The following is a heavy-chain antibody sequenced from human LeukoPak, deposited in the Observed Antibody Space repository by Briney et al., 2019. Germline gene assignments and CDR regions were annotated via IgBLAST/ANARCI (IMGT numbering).Heavy chain of an antibody. Sequence: PGGSLRLSCAASGFTFSTYGMNWVRQAPGKRLEWVSSIYDTGSDTYYADSVKGRFTISRDNSKNTLFLHMNSLRVEDTAIYYCAKRVPYSSSSVYFDAWGQGALVTVSS. CDR3: AKRVPYSSSSVYFDA. J-gene: IGHJ4*02. CDR2: IYDTGSDT. D-gene: IGHD6-6*01. CDR1: GFTFSTYG. V-gene: IGHV3-23*01.